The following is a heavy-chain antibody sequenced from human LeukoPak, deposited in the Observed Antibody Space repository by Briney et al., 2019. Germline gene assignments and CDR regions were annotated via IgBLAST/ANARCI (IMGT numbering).Heavy chain of an antibody. D-gene: IGHD2-2*01. CDR3: ARAGCSTSCSLDY. V-gene: IGHV1-18*01. CDR1: GYTFTTYG. Sequence: ASVKVSCKASGYTFTTYGISWVRQAPGQGLEWMGWISTYNGNTNYAQKLQGRVTMTTDTSTSTAYMELRSLRSDVTAMYYCARAGCSTSCSLDYWGQGTLVTVSS. J-gene: IGHJ4*02. CDR2: ISTYNGNT.